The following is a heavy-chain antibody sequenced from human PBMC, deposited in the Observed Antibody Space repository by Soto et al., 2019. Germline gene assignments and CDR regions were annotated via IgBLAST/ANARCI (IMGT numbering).Heavy chain of an antibody. V-gene: IGHV5-51*01. CDR3: ARPPLPGYSIHFNS. CDR1: GYIFIDYW. CDR2: VYPRDSDT. Sequence: GESLKISCKASGYIFIDYWIGWVRQMPGKGLAWMGIVYPRDSDTRYSPSFQGQVTISADRSTGTASLQWRSLKASDTALYYCARPPLPGYSIHFNSWGQGTLVTVSS. D-gene: IGHD2-15*01. J-gene: IGHJ4*02.